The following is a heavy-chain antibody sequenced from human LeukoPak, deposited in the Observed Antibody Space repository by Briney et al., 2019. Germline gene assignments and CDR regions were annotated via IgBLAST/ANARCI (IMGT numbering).Heavy chain of an antibody. CDR2: IHYSGST. J-gene: IGHJ5*02. V-gene: IGHV4-59*01. D-gene: IGHD1-26*01. CDR1: GGSISSYY. Sequence: SETLSLTCTVSGGSISSYYWSWIRQPPGKGLEWIGHIHYSGSTNYNPSLKSRVTISVDTSKNQFSLKLSSVTAADTAVYYCARTSSWFDPWGQGTLVTVSS. CDR3: ARTSSWFDP.